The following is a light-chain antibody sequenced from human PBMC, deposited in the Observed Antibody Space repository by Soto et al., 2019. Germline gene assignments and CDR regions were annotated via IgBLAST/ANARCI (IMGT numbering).Light chain of an antibody. Sequence: QAVVTQEPSLTVSPGGTVTLTCGSSTGAVTSNHHPYWFQQKACQAPRTLIYDTSNKHSWTPARFSGSLLGDKAALTLSGAQPEDEAQYYCLLSYNAARVFGGGTKLTVL. J-gene: IGLJ2*01. CDR1: TGAVTSNHH. CDR3: LLSYNAARV. V-gene: IGLV7-46*01. CDR2: DTS.